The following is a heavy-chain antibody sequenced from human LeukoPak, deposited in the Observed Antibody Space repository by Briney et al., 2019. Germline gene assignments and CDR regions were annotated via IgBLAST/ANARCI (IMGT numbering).Heavy chain of an antibody. D-gene: IGHD2-15*01. V-gene: IGHV3-23*01. CDR1: GFSVSSNY. CDR2: ISGSGGST. CDR3: AKGPRYCSGGGCYSTFDY. J-gene: IGHJ4*02. Sequence: QPGGSLRLSCAASGFSVSSNYMSWVRQAPGKGLEWVSAISGSGGSTYYADSVKGRFTISRDNSKNTLYLQMSSLRAEDTAIYHCAKGPRYCSGGGCYSTFDYWGQGTLVTVSS.